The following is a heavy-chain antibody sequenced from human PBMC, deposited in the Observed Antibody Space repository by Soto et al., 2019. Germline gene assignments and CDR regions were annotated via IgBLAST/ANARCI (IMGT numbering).Heavy chain of an antibody. CDR3: ARRLTTSVTAMVY. D-gene: IGHD4-17*01. J-gene: IGHJ4*02. V-gene: IGHV3-30-3*01. Sequence: VGSLRLSCSASGFTFSDYAIHWVRQAPGKGLEWVAVISDDGINKYTADSVKGRFIISSDNSKNTVFLQMSSLGPEDTAVYYCARRLTTSVTAMVYWGQGTLVTVSS. CDR1: GFTFSDYA. CDR2: ISDDGINK.